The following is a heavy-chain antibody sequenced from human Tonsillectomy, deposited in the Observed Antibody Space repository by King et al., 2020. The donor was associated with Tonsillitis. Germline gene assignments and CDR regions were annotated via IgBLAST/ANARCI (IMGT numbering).Heavy chain of an antibody. Sequence: VQLVESGGGLVQPGGSLRLSCAASGFTFSSYSMNWVRQAPGKGLEWVSYISSSSSTIYYADSVKGRFTISRDNAKNSLYLQMNSLRAEATAVYYCARSPEYGSGSHFPTYYYYYGMDVWGQGTTVTVSS. CDR3: ARSPEYGSGSHFPTYYYYYGMDV. D-gene: IGHD3-10*01. V-gene: IGHV3-48*01. CDR1: GFTFSSYS. CDR2: ISSSSSTI. J-gene: IGHJ6*02.